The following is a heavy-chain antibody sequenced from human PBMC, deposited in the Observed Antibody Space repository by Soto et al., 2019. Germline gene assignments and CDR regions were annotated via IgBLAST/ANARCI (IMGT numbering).Heavy chain of an antibody. Sequence: EVQLVESGGNLVQPGGSLRLSCAASGFTFSNYFMHWVRQAPGKGLVWVSRINSDGSTTSYADSVKGRFTISRDNAKNTLYLQMNSLRAEDTAVYYCTRGNYYGMDVWGQWTTVTVSS. CDR1: GFTFSNYF. J-gene: IGHJ6*02. CDR2: INSDGSTT. V-gene: IGHV3-74*01. CDR3: TRGNYYGMDV.